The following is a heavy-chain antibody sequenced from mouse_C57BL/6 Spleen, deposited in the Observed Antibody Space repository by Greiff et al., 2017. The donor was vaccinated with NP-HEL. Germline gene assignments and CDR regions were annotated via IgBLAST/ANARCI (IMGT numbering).Heavy chain of an antibody. CDR2: IYPGDGDT. V-gene: IGHV1-82*01. CDR1: GYAFSSSW. CDR3: AKYCVSTIIATGFDY. D-gene: IGHD1-1*01. J-gene: IGHJ2*01. Sequence: QVQLKESGPELVKPGASVKISCKASGYAFSSSWMNWVKQRPGQGLEWIGRIYPGDGDTNYNGKFKGKATLTADKSSRTAYMQLNSLTSDDSAVYFWAKYCVSTIIATGFDYWGQGTTLTVSA.